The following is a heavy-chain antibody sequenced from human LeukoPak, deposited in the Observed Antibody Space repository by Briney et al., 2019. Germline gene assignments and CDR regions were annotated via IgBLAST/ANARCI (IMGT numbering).Heavy chain of an antibody. J-gene: IGHJ4*02. CDR1: GYTFTSYG. D-gene: IGHD3-16*02. Sequence: GASVKVSCKASGYTFTSYGISWVRQAPGQGLEWMGWISAYNGNTNYAQKFQGRVTMTTDTSTTTAYMELRSLRSDDTAVYYCARDSSNYDNVWGTYLENLKADYWGQGTLVTVSS. CDR3: ARDSSNYDNVWGTYLENLKADY. CDR2: ISAYNGNT. V-gene: IGHV1-18*01.